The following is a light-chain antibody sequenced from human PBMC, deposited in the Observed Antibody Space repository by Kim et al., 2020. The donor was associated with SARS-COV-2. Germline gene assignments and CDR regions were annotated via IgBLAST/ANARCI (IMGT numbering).Light chain of an antibody. CDR1: SSDVGRYNY. CDR2: DVN. V-gene: IGLV2-14*03. Sequence: GQSITISCTGTSSDVGRYNYVSWYQQYPGKAPKLMIYDVNKRPSGVSNRFSGSKSGNTASLTSSGLQAEDEADYYCSSYTGSSPFVFGSGTKVTVL. CDR3: SSYTGSSPFV. J-gene: IGLJ1*01.